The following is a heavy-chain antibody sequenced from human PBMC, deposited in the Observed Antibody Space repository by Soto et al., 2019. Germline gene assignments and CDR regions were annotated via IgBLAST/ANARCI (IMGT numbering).Heavy chain of an antibody. D-gene: IGHD2-8*02. J-gene: IGHJ4*02. CDR2: MSHDGKNK. V-gene: IGHV3-30*18. Sequence: QVQLVESGGGVVQPGRSLRLSCGASGFTFSTNVMHWVRQSPSKGLEWVAFMSHDGKNKYYVDSVKGRFTISRDNSKNTLYLQMDSLRPEDTALYYCVKDKDRTWSFDYWGQGTLVTVSS. CDR3: VKDKDRTWSFDY. CDR1: GFTFSTNV.